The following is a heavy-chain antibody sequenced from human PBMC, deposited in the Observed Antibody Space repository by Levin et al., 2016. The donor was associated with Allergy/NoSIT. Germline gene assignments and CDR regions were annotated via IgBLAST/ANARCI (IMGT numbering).Heavy chain of an antibody. CDR3: ARGRSSRLRKHYGMDV. Sequence: WIRQPPGKGLEWIGEINHSGSTNYNPSLKSRVTISVDTSKNQFSLKLSSVTAADTAVYYCARGRSSRLRKHYGMDVWGQGTTVTVSS. V-gene: IGHV4-34*01. D-gene: IGHD4-17*01. J-gene: IGHJ6*02. CDR2: INHSGST.